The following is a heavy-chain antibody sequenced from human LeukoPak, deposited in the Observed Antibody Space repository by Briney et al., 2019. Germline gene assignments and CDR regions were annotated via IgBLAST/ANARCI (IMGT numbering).Heavy chain of an antibody. D-gene: IGHD3-10*01. J-gene: IGHJ4*02. Sequence: XINHSGSTNYNPSLKSRVTISVDTSKNQFSLKLSSVTAADTAVYYCARGPNTHYYGSGSYVYWGQGTLVTVSS. CDR3: ARGPNTHYYGSGSYVY. V-gene: IGHV4-34*01. CDR2: INHSGST.